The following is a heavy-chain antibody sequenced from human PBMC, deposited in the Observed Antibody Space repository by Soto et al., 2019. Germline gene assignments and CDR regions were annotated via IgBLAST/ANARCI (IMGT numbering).Heavy chain of an antibody. D-gene: IGHD2-21*02. V-gene: IGHV1-18*01. J-gene: IGHJ5*02. Sequence: QVQLVQSGAEVKKPGASVKVSCKASGYTFTSYGISWVRQAPGQGLEWMGWISAYNGNTNYAQKLQGRVTMTTDTPTSTAYMELRSLRSDDTAVHYCARADYCGGDCYGRNWFDPWGQGTLVTVSS. CDR2: ISAYNGNT. CDR3: ARADYCGGDCYGRNWFDP. CDR1: GYTFTSYG.